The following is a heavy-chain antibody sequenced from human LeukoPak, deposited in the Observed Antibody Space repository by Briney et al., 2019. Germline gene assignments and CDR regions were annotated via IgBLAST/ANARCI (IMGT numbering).Heavy chain of an antibody. D-gene: IGHD3-16*01. J-gene: IGHJ4*02. CDR1: GFTFSNYW. Sequence: PGGFLRLSCAASGFTFSNYWMSWVRQAPGKGLEWVANIKPDGSEKYYVDSVKGRFTISRDNAKNSLFLQMNSLRAEDTAVYYCARRVPSQVITDYFDYWGQGALVTVSS. CDR3: ARRVPSQVITDYFDY. V-gene: IGHV3-7*01. CDR2: IKPDGSEK.